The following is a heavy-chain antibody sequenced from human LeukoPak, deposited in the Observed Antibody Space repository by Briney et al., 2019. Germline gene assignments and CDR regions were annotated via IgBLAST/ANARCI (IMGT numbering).Heavy chain of an antibody. CDR3: AGEGRYYTAMVAYRSGFDY. CDR2: INHSGST. J-gene: IGHJ4*02. D-gene: IGHD5-18*01. Sequence: PSETLSLTCAVYGGSFSGYYWSWIRQPPGKGLEWIGEINHSGSTNYNPSLMSRVTMSVDTSKNQFSLKLSAVPAADAAVYYCAGEGRYYTAMVAYRSGFDYWGQGTLVTVSS. V-gene: IGHV4-34*01. CDR1: GGSFSGYY.